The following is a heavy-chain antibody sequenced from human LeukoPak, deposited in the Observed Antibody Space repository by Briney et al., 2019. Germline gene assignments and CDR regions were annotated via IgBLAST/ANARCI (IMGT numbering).Heavy chain of an antibody. CDR1: GYTFTTYD. V-gene: IGHV1-8*01. D-gene: IGHD2-15*01. Sequence: GASVKVSCKASGYTFTTYDFNWVRQATGQGLEWMGWMNPHTGNTGYAQKFQGRVTMTRNTSISTAYMELTSLRSEDTAVYYCARGRYGGSSDYAYWGQGTLVTVSS. CDR2: MNPHTGNT. J-gene: IGHJ4*02. CDR3: ARGRYGGSSDYAY.